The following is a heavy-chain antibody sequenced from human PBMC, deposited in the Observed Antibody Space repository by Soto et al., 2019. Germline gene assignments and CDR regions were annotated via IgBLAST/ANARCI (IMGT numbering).Heavy chain of an antibody. V-gene: IGHV1-2*02. CDR1: GYTFTGYY. D-gene: IGHD3-9*01. CDR2: INPNSGGT. CDR3: ARDPPDWFVSSGDYYGMDV. J-gene: IGHJ6*02. Sequence: QVQLVQSGAEVKKPGASVKVSCKASGYTFTGYYMHWVRQAPGQGLEWMGWINPNSGGTNYAQKFQGRVTMTRDTSISTAYMELSRLRSDDTAVYYCARDPPDWFVSSGDYYGMDVWGQGTTVTVSS.